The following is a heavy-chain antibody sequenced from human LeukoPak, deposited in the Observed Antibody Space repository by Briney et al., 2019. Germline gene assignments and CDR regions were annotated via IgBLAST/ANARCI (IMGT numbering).Heavy chain of an antibody. V-gene: IGHV4-39*01. Sequence: SETLSLTCTVSGGSISNGNYHWGWIRQPPGKGLEWIGSIYYSGSTYYNSSLKSRVTISVDTSKNQFSLNLTSVTAADTALYYCARQVLAGHYYFNYWGQGTLVTVSS. D-gene: IGHD6-19*01. CDR2: IYYSGST. CDR3: ARQVLAGHYYFNY. J-gene: IGHJ4*02. CDR1: GGSISNGNYH.